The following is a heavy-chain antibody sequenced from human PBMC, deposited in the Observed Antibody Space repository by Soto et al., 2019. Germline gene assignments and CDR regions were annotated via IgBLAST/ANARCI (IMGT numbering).Heavy chain of an antibody. D-gene: IGHD5-18*01. J-gene: IGHJ5*02. CDR2: MNPNSGNT. CDR3: ARVAAAMLTGFDP. V-gene: IGHV1-8*01. CDR1: GYTFTSYD. Sequence: ASVKVSCKASGYTFTSYDINWVRQATGQGLEWMGWMNPNSGNTGYAQKFQGRVTMTRNTSISTAYMELSSLRSEDTAVFYCARVAAAMLTGFDPWGQGSLVTVSS.